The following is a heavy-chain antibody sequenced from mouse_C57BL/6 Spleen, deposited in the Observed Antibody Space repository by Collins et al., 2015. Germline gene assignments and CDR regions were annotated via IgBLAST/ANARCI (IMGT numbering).Heavy chain of an antibody. D-gene: IGHD2-5*01. J-gene: IGHJ3*01. V-gene: IGHV14-4*01. CDR3: TTGSNYASFAY. CDR1: GFNIKDDY. Sequence: EVQLQQSGAELVRPGASVKLSCTASGFNIKDDYMHWVKQRPEQGLEWIGWIDPENGDTEYASKFQGKATITADTSSNTAYLQLSSLTSEDTAVYYCTTGSNYASFAYWGQGTLVTVSA. CDR2: IDPENGDT.